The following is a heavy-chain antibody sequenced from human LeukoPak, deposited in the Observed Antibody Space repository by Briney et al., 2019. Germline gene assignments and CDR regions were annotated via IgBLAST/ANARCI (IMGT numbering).Heavy chain of an antibody. D-gene: IGHD3-22*01. CDR2: ISGSGGST. CDR1: GFTFSSYA. J-gene: IGHJ3*02. CDR3: ANDDYYDSSGQLDAFDI. Sequence: PGGSLRLSCAASGFTFSSYAMSWVRQAPGKGLEWISGISGSGGSTYYADSVKGRFTISSDNSKNTLYLQMNSLRVEDTAVYYCANDDYYDSSGQLDAFDIWGQGTMVTVSS. V-gene: IGHV3-23*01.